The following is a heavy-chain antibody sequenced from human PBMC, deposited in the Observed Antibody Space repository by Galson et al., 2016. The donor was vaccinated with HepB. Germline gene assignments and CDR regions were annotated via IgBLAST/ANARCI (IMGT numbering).Heavy chain of an antibody. CDR3: ARVLDSSGYFLFDY. CDR1: GGSISSGGYY. V-gene: IGHV4-31*03. Sequence: TLSLTCTVSGGSISSGGYYWSWIRQHPGKGLEWIGYVHHSRSPNHNPSLKSRVTMSVDTSKNQFSLKLSSVTAADTAVYYCARVLDSSGYFLFDYWGQGTLVTVSS. CDR2: VHHSRSP. J-gene: IGHJ4*02. D-gene: IGHD3-22*01.